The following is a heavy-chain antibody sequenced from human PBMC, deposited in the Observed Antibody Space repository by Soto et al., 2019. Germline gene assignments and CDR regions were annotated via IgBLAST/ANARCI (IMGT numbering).Heavy chain of an antibody. V-gene: IGHV1-46*03. CDR2: INPSGGST. J-gene: IGHJ5*02. CDR3: ARDMVPAAISGWFDP. Sequence: ASVKVSCKASGYTFTSYAMPWVRQAPGQGLEWMGIINPSGGSTSYAQKFQGRVTMTRDTSTSTVYMELSSLRSEDTAVYYCARDMVPAAISGWFDPWGQGTLVTV. D-gene: IGHD2-2*01. CDR1: GYTFTSYA.